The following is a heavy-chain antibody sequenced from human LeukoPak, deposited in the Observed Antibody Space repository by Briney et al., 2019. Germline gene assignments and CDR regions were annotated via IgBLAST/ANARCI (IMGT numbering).Heavy chain of an antibody. CDR2: TSTHNGNR. V-gene: IGHV1-18*01. CDR3: AKGAGRDFWSGYCAD. Sequence: GASVKVSCKASGYSFSNFGISWVRQAPGHGLEWMGWTSTHNGNRNYLHKFQGRVTMTADASTNTAYLELSGLSSDDTAVYYCAKGAGRDFWSGYCADWGQGTLVTVSS. J-gene: IGHJ1*01. CDR1: GYSFSNFG. D-gene: IGHD3-3*01.